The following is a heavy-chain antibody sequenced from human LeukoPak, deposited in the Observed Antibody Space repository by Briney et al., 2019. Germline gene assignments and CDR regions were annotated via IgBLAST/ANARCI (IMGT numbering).Heavy chain of an antibody. V-gene: IGHV4-59*08. J-gene: IGHJ4*02. D-gene: IGHD2/OR15-2a*01. CDR1: GGSISSYY. CDR3: AGHHPRNTVDS. Sequence: PSEALSLTCTVSGGSISSYYWSWIRQPPGKGLEWIAYISDIGSINYNPSLKSRVTISDTSKNQFSLKLSSVTAADTAVYYCAGHHPRNTVDSWGQGTLVTVSS. CDR2: ISDIGSI.